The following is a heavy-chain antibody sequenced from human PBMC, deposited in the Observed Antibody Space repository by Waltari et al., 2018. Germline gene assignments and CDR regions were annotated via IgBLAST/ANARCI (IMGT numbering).Heavy chain of an antibody. J-gene: IGHJ4*02. D-gene: IGHD3-16*01. CDR3: ARMGAGRAPDY. CDR1: GFSFSSYW. Sequence: EVQLVESGGGLVQPGGSLRLSCAASGFSFSSYWMTWFRQAPGTGLEWVATIKPDGSGKFYVDSVKGRFSISRDNAKNSLYLQMNSLRAEDTAIFYCARMGAGRAPDYWGQGTLVTVSP. V-gene: IGHV3-7*03. CDR2: IKPDGSGK.